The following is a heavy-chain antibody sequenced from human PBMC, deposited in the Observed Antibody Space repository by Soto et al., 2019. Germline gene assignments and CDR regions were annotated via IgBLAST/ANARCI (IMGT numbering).Heavy chain of an antibody. J-gene: IGHJ6*02. CDR3: ARDRRYYYYYGMDV. Sequence: SVKVSCKASVGTFSSYAISWVRKAPGQGLEWMGGIIPIFGTANYAQKFQGRVTITADESTSTAYMELSSLRSVYMAVYYCARDRRYYYYYGMDVWGQGTTVTVS. CDR1: VGTFSSYA. CDR2: IIPIFGTA. V-gene: IGHV1-69*13.